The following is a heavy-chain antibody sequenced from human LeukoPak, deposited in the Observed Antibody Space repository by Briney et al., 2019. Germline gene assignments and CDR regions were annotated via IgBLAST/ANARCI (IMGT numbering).Heavy chain of an antibody. D-gene: IGHD1-26*01. V-gene: IGHV3-23*01. CDR2: ISGSGGST. CDR3: AKDVGRGELTEWDFVY. Sequence: GGSLRLSCAASGFTFSSYAMSWVRQAPGKGLEWVSAISGSGGSTYYADSVKGRFTISRDNSKNTLYLQMNSLRAEDTAVYYCAKDVGRGELTEWDFVYWGQGTLVTVSS. CDR1: GFTFSSYA. J-gene: IGHJ4*02.